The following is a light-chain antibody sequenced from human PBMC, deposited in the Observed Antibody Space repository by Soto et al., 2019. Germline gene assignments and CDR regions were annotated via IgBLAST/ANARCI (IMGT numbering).Light chain of an antibody. CDR2: EVS. V-gene: IGLV2-14*01. Sequence: QSALTQPASVSGSPGQSITISCTGTSSDVGGYNYVSWYQQHPGKAPKLMIYEVSNRPSGVSNRFSGSKSGNTASLTISGLQAEDKADYYCSSYTSSSDVVFGGGTKLTVL. CDR1: SSDVGGYNY. J-gene: IGLJ2*01. CDR3: SSYTSSSDVV.